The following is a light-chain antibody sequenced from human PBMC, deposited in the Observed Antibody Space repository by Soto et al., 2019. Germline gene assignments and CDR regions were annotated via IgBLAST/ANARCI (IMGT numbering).Light chain of an antibody. V-gene: IGKV2-28*01. CDR2: LGS. J-gene: IGKJ1*01. CDR3: MQPLQSWT. CDR1: QSLLHSNGYNY. Sequence: EIVMTQSPLSLSVTPGEPASISCGSSQSLLHSNGYNYLDWYLQKPGQSPQLLIYLGSNRASGVPDRFSGSGSGTDFTLKISRVEAEDVGVYYCMQPLQSWTFGQGTKVDIK.